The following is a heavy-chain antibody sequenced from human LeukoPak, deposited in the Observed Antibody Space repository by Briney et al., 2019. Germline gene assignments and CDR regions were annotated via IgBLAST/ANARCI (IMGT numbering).Heavy chain of an antibody. D-gene: IGHD5-24*01. CDR1: GFTFSDYY. CDR3: ARGDGYNSYYFDY. Sequence: PGGSLRLSCAASGFTFSDYYMSWIRQAPGKGLEWVSYISSSDSTIYYADSVKGRFTISRDNAKNSLYLQMNSLRAEDTAVYFCARGDGYNSYYFDYWGQGTLVTVSS. J-gene: IGHJ4*02. V-gene: IGHV3-11*01. CDR2: ISSSDSTI.